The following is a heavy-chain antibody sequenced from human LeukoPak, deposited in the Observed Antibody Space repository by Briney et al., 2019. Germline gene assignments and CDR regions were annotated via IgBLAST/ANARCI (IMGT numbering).Heavy chain of an antibody. J-gene: IGHJ4*02. V-gene: IGHV3-30-3*01. CDR3: ARDGRDSSSPEDY. CDR1: GFTFSRYA. D-gene: IGHD6-13*01. Sequence: GRSLRLSCVATGFTFSRYAIHWVRQAPGKGLEWVAVIPYDGSNKYYVDSVKGRFTISRDNSKNTLYLQMNSLRGEDTAVYYYARDGRDSSSPEDYWGQGTLVTVSS. CDR2: IPYDGSNK.